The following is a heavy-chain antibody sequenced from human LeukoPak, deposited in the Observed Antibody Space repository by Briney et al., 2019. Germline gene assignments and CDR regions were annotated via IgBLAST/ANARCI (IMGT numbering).Heavy chain of an antibody. J-gene: IGHJ6*03. CDR3: ARIGSSYDFWSGYYPRSGYYMDV. Sequence: SETLSLTCTVSGGSISSHYWSWIRQPPGKGLEWIGCIYYSGSTNYNPSLKSRVTISVDTSKNQFSLKLSSVTAADTAVYYCARIGSSYDFWSGYYPRSGYYMDVWGKGTTVTVSS. V-gene: IGHV4-59*11. D-gene: IGHD3-3*01. CDR1: GGSISSHY. CDR2: IYYSGST.